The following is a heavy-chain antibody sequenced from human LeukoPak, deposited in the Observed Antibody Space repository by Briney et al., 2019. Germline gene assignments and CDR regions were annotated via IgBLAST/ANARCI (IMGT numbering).Heavy chain of an antibody. J-gene: IGHJ4*02. CDR3: ARAIWFGESHFDY. CDR2: MNPNSGNT. CDR1: GYTFTSYD. D-gene: IGHD3-10*01. V-gene: IGHV1-8*01. Sequence: ASVKVSCKASGYTFTSYDINWVRQATGQGVEWMGWMNPNSGNTGYAQKFQGRVTMTRNTSISTAYMELSSLRSEDTAVYYCARAIWFGESHFDYWGQGTLVTVSS.